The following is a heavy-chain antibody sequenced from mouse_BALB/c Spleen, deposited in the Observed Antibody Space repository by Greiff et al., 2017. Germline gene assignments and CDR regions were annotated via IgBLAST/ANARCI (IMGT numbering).Heavy chain of an antibody. CDR3: ARDYYAMDY. CDR2: ISSGSSTI. Sequence: EVKLVESGGGLVQPGGSRKLSCAASGFTFSSFGMHWVRQAPEKGLEWVAYISSGSSTIYYADTVKGRFTISRDNHKNTLFLQMTSLRSEDTAMYYCARDYYAMDYWGQGTSVTVSS. J-gene: IGHJ4*01. V-gene: IGHV5-17*02. CDR1: GFTFSSFG.